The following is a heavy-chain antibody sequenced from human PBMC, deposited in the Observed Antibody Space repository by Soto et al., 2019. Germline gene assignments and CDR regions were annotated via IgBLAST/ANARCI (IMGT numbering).Heavy chain of an antibody. CDR2: ISYDGSNK. Sequence: QVQLVESGGGVVKPGKSLRLSCAGSGFTFSSYGMEWVRQAPGKGLEWVAVISYDGSNKYYADSVKGRFTISRDNSKHTLYLQMSSLRADDTAVYYCAKDRMGAGVRGYFDYWGQGTLVTVSS. CDR3: AKDRMGAGVRGYFDY. CDR1: GFTFSSYG. V-gene: IGHV3-30*18. D-gene: IGHD3-10*01. J-gene: IGHJ4*02.